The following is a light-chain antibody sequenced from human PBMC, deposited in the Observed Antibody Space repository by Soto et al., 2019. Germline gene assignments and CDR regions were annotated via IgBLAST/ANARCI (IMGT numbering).Light chain of an antibody. J-gene: IGKJ2*01. CDR1: QIISTY. CDR3: QQSYSTPLT. Sequence: DIQMTQSPSSLAASVGDRVTISCRASQIISTYLNWYQQKPGQVPTLLIYGASSLQSGVPSRFSASGSGTDFTLSISSLQREDCATYCCQQSYSTPLTVGQGTELEIK. V-gene: IGKV1-39*01. CDR2: GAS.